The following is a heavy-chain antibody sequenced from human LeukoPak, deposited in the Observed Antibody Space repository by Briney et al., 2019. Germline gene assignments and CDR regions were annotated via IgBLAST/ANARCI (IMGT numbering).Heavy chain of an antibody. J-gene: IGHJ6*03. CDR1: GFTFSNAW. CDR2: IKQDGSEK. V-gene: IGHV3-7*01. Sequence: PGGSLRLSCAASGFTFSNAWMSWVRQAPGKGLEWVANIKQDGSEKYYVDSVKGRFTISRDNAKNSLYLQMNSLRAEDTAVYYCARVPKWLRQLYYYYYYMDVWGKGTTVTVSS. D-gene: IGHD5-12*01. CDR3: ARVPKWLRQLYYYYYYMDV.